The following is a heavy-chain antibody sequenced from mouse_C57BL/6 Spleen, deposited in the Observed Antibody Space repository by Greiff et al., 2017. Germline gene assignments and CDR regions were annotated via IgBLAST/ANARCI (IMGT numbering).Heavy chain of an antibody. D-gene: IGHD2-3*01. CDR1: GFTFSSYA. J-gene: IGHJ2*01. Sequence: EVKLMESGGGLVKPGGSLKLSCAASGFTFSSYAMSWVRQTPETRLEWVATISDGGSYTYYPDNVKGRFTISIDNAKNNLYLQMSHLKSEDTAMYYCARVSYDGYYFDYWGQGATRTVAS. CDR2: ISDGGSYT. V-gene: IGHV5-4*03. CDR3: ARVSYDGYYFDY.